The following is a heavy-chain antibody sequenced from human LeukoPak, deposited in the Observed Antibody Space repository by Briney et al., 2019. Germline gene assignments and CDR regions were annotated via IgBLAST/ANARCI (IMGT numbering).Heavy chain of an antibody. CDR1: GLTFSSYW. CDR2: INSDGSRA. Sequence: RGGSLRLSCAASGLTFSSYWMHWVRQAPGKGLVWLSCINSDGSRANYADSVKGRFTISRDNVRNTLFLQLNGLRVEDMAVYYCAKDNFGAFDYWGQGALVTVSS. D-gene: IGHD3-16*01. V-gene: IGHV3-74*01. J-gene: IGHJ4*02. CDR3: AKDNFGAFDY.